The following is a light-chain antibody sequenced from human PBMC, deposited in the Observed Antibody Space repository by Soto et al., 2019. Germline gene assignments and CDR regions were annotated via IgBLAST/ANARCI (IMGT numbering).Light chain of an antibody. CDR2: EVS. CDR1: SSDIGNYNF. CDR3: SSYAGSNTYV. J-gene: IGLJ1*01. V-gene: IGLV2-8*01. Sequence: QSALTQPPSASGSPGQSVAVSCTGTSSDIGNYNFVSWYQQHPGKAPKLMIYEVSKRPSGVPDRFSSSKSGNTASLTVSGLQAEYEADYYCSSYAGSNTYVFGTGTMVTVL.